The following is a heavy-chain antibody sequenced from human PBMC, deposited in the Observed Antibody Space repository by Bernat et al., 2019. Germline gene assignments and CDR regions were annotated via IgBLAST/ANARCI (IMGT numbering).Heavy chain of an antibody. CDR1: SYD. CDR3: ARGLAAYCSGGTCYAGSSWFDP. Sequence: SYDINWVRQATGQGLEWMGLMNPNSGNTGYAQKFQGRVNKTRNTSISTAYMELSSLKSEDTAVYYCARGLAAYCSGGTCYAGSSWFDP. V-gene: IGHV1-8*01. CDR2: MNPNSGNT. D-gene: IGHD2-15*01. J-gene: IGHJ5*02.